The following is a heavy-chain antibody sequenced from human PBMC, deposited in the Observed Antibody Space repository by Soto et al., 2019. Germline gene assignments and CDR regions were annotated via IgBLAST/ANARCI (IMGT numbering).Heavy chain of an antibody. CDR2: IHGSGIT. Sequence: SETLCVPCSVFDASVSIGIHDWNWIRQPPKKGLEWVGYIHGSGITNYNPSLRGRASISVDTSQNQISLQLSSVTAADTAVYFCARERVSTVVVGSWFDPWGQGTLVTVSS. CDR3: ARERVSTVVVGSWFDP. J-gene: IGHJ5*02. CDR1: DASVSIGIHD. V-gene: IGHV4-61*01. D-gene: IGHD3-22*01.